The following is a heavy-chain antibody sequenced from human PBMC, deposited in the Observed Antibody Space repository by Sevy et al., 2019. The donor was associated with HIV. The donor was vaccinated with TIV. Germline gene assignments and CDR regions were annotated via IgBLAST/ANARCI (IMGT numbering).Heavy chain of an antibody. D-gene: IGHD2-2*01. Sequence: GGYLRLSCAASGFTFSSYAMSWVRQAPGKGLEWVSAISGSGGSTYYADSVKGRFTISRDNSKNTLYLQMNSLRAEDTAVSYRANVSPPGDIVVVSAARLFDYWGQGTLVPVSS. J-gene: IGHJ4*02. V-gene: IGHV3-23*01. CDR3: ANVSPPGDIVVVSAARLFDY. CDR2: ISGSGGST. CDR1: GFTFSSYA.